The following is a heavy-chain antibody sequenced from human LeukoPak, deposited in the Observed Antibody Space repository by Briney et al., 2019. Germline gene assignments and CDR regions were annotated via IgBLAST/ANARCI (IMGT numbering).Heavy chain of an antibody. CDR1: GYTFTGYY. Sequence: ASVKVSCKASGYTFTGYYMHWVRQAPGQGLEWMGWINPNSGGTNYAQKFQGRVTMTRDTSINTAYMELSRLRSDDTAVYYCARYCSSTSCSIYNWFDPWGQGTLVTVSS. J-gene: IGHJ5*02. CDR2: INPNSGGT. V-gene: IGHV1-2*02. CDR3: ARYCSSTSCSIYNWFDP. D-gene: IGHD2-2*01.